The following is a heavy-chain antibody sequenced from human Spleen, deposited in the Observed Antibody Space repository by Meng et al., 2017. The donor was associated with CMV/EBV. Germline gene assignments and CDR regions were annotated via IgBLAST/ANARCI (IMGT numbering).Heavy chain of an antibody. D-gene: IGHD2-15*01. CDR3: ARNYCSGGSCYGVFDY. V-gene: IGHV3-48*03. CDR1: GFTFSSYE. J-gene: IGHJ4*02. CDR2: ISSSGSTI. Sequence: SLKISCAASGFTFSSYEMNWVRQAPGKGLEWVSYISSSGSTIYYADSVKGRFTISRDNAKNSLYLQMNSLRAEDTAVYYCARNYCSGGSCYGVFDYWGQGTLVTVSS.